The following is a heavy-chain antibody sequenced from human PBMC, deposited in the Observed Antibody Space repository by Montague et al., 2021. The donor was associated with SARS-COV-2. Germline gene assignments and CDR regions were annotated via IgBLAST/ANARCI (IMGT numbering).Heavy chain of an antibody. V-gene: IGHV4-59*01. Sequence: SETLSLTCTVSGGSINSDYWSWIRQPPGKGLEWIGYIHYRGSTNYNPSLKSRVTISVGTSKNQFSLKLISVTAADTAVYYCAREDRWNWFDPWGQGILVTVSS. J-gene: IGHJ5*02. CDR2: IHYRGST. CDR1: GGSINSDY. D-gene: IGHD5-24*01. CDR3: AREDRWNWFDP.